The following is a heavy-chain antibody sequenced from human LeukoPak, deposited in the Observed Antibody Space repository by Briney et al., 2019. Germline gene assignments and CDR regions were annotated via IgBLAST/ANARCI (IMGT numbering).Heavy chain of an antibody. CDR1: GFTFSSNG. D-gene: IGHD2-21*02. Sequence: PGGSLRRSCAASGFTFSSNGMSWVRQAPGKGLEWVSSITSSGGSTYYADSAKGRFTISRDNSKNTLFLQMNSLRAEDTAVYYCAKSHCSGDCYPAYWGQGTLVTVSS. J-gene: IGHJ4*02. CDR2: ITSSGGST. V-gene: IGHV3-23*01. CDR3: AKSHCSGDCYPAY.